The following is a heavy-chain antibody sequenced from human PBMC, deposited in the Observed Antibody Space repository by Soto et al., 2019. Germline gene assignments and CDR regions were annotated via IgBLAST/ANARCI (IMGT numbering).Heavy chain of an antibody. D-gene: IGHD6-13*01. J-gene: IGHJ4*02. CDR1: GGSVSSRYW. CDR2: IYPSGSA. V-gene: IGHV4-4*02. CDR3: ARYNAASSTYHFGY. Sequence: QVELQESGPGLVKPSGTLSLTCAVSGGSVSSRYWWSWVRQSPGNGLEWIGEIYPSGSANYNPSLKSRFTMTGDNSNNQFSLNPNSVTAADTAVYYCARYNAASSTYHFGYWGQGTLVTVSS.